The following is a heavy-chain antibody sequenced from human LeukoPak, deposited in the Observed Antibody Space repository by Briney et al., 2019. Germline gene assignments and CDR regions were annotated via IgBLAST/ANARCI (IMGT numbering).Heavy chain of an antibody. J-gene: IGHJ5*02. CDR2: IYYSGSA. Sequence: SETLSLTCTVSGGSISSSSYYWGWIRQPPGKGLEWIGSIYYSGSAYYNPSLKSRVTMSVDTSKNQFSLKLSSVTAADTAVYYCAREYGSGSDFDPWGQGTLVTVSS. CDR3: AREYGSGSDFDP. V-gene: IGHV4-39*07. D-gene: IGHD3-10*01. CDR1: GGSISSSSYY.